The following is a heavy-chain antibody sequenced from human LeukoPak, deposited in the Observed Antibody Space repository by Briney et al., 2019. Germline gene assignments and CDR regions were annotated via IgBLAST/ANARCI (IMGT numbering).Heavy chain of an antibody. Sequence: SETLSLTCIVSGGSISNYYWSWIRQPAGKGLEWIGRIYTIGSTNYNPSLKSRLTMSVDTSKNQLSLKLSSVTAADTAVYYCARSISGAFDIWGQGTMVTVSS. CDR1: GGSISNYY. J-gene: IGHJ3*02. D-gene: IGHD3-3*02. V-gene: IGHV4-4*07. CDR3: ARSISGAFDI. CDR2: IYTIGST.